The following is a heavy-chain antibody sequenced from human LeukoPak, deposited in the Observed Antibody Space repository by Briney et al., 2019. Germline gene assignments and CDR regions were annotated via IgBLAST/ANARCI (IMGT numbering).Heavy chain of an antibody. Sequence: GGSLRLSCAASGFTFSSYGMHWVRQAPGKGLEWVAVIWYDGSNKYYADSVKGRFTISRDNSKNTLYLQMNSLRAEDTAVYYCARECGPKDYFDYWGQGNLVTVSS. J-gene: IGHJ4*02. CDR2: IWYDGSNK. CDR3: ARECGPKDYFDY. D-gene: IGHD2-21*01. V-gene: IGHV3-33*01. CDR1: GFTFSSYG.